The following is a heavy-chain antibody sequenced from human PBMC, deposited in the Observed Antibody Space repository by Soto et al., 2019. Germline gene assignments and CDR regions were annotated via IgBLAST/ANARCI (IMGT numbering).Heavy chain of an antibody. Sequence: GGSLRLSCAASGFTVSSNCMSWVRQAPGKGLEWVSVIYSGGSTYYADSVKGRFTISRHSSKNTLYLQMNSLRAEDTAVYYCARVRSRDYEKAYYYYYYYMDVWGKGTTVTVSS. J-gene: IGHJ6*03. V-gene: IGHV3-53*04. CDR3: ARVRSRDYEKAYYYYYYYMDV. CDR1: GFTVSSNC. D-gene: IGHD4-17*01. CDR2: IYSGGST.